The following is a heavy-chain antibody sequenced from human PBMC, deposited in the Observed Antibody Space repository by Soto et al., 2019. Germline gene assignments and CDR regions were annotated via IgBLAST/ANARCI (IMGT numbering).Heavy chain of an antibody. CDR3: ARVVFSRFWSGRNNWFDP. J-gene: IGHJ5*02. V-gene: IGHV4-30-4*01. CDR1: GGSISSGDYY. CDR2: IYYSGST. D-gene: IGHD3-3*01. Sequence: PSETLSLTCTVSGGSISSGDYYWSWIRQPPGKGLGWIGYIYYSGSTFYNPSLKNRVTISLDTSKIQFSLKLSSVTAADTAVYYCARVVFSRFWSGRNNWFDPWGQGTLVTVSS.